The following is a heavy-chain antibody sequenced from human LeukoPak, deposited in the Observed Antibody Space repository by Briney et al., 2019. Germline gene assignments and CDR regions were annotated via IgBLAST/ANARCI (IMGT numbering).Heavy chain of an antibody. CDR1: GFTFSSYA. D-gene: IGHD2-15*01. J-gene: IGHJ4*02. Sequence: GGSLRLSRAASGFTFSSYAMSWVRQAPGKGLEWVSAISGSGGSTYYADSVKGRFTISRDNSKNTLYLQMNSLRAEDTAVYYCAKDIARGCSGGSCYMKWGQGTLVTVSS. CDR2: ISGSGGST. CDR3: AKDIARGCSGGSCYMK. V-gene: IGHV3-23*01.